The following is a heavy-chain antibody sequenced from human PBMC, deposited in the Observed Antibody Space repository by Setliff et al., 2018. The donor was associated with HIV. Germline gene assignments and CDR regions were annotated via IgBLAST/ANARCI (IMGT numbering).Heavy chain of an antibody. CDR2: IKQDGSEK. J-gene: IGHJ4*02. Sequence: LRLSCAASGFTFSSYWMSWVRQAPGKGLEWVANIKQDGSEKYYVDSVKGRFTISRDNSKNMLFLQMNSLRADDTAIYYCAKGFRPVDTALVSGPTYWGQGIRVTVSS. V-gene: IGHV3-7*05. CDR3: AKGFRPVDTALVSGPTY. D-gene: IGHD5-18*01. CDR1: GFTFSSYW.